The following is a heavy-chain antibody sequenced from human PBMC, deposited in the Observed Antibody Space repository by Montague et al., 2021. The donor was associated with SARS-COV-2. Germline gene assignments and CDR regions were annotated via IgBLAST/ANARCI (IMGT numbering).Heavy chain of an antibody. Sequence: SETLSLTCAVYGGSLSGCYWSWIRQPPEKGLEWIGEINHSANTKYNPSLKSPVTISIDTSKNQFSLKMTSVTAADTATYYCASGIYPSGSYYNRYYYGLNIWGLGTTVIVSS. J-gene: IGHJ6*02. CDR1: GGSLSGCY. CDR2: INHSANT. CDR3: ASGIYPSGSYYNRYYYGLNI. D-gene: IGHD3-10*01. V-gene: IGHV4-34*01.